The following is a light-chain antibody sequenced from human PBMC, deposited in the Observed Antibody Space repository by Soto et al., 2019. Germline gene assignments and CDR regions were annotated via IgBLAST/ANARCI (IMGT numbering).Light chain of an antibody. V-gene: IGKV3-20*01. J-gene: IGKJ1*01. CDR3: QQYASSTWT. Sequence: EIVLTQSPGTLSLSPGERATLSCRASQSVSSSYLAWYQQKPGQAPRLLIYGASSRATGIPDRFSGSGSGTAFALTISRLEPEDFAVYYCQQYASSTWTFGQGTTVEIK. CDR1: QSVSSSY. CDR2: GAS.